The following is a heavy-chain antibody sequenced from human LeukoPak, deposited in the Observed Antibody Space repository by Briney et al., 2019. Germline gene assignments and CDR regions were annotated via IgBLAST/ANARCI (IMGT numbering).Heavy chain of an antibody. D-gene: IGHD3-22*01. J-gene: IGHJ3*02. CDR2: IYPGDSDT. V-gene: IGHV5-51*01. Sequence: GESLKTSCKGSGYSFTSYWIGWVRQMPGKGLEWMGIIYPGDSDTRYSPSFQGQVTISADKSISTAYLQWSSLKASDTAMYYCARLLYYDSSGYYLFAFDIWGQGTMVTVSS. CDR3: ARLLYYDSSGYYLFAFDI. CDR1: GYSFTSYW.